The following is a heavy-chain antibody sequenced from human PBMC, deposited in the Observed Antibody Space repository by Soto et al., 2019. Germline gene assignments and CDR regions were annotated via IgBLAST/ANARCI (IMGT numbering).Heavy chain of an antibody. CDR1: GFTFSSYA. Sequence: PGGSLRLSCAASGFTFSSYAMSWVRQAPGKGLEWVSAISGSGGSTYYADSVKGRYTISRDNSKNTLYLQMNSLRAEDTAVYYCARAVAIAFDYYYYGMDVWGQGTTSTSP. D-gene: IGHD6-19*01. V-gene: IGHV3-23*01. CDR2: ISGSGGST. J-gene: IGHJ6*02. CDR3: ARAVAIAFDYYYYGMDV.